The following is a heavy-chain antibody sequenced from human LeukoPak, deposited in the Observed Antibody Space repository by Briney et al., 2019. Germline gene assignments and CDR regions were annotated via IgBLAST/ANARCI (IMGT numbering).Heavy chain of an antibody. CDR2: ISAYNGNT. CDR1: GYTFTSYG. Sequence: ASVKVSCKASGYTFTSYGISWVRQAPGQGLEWMGWISAYNGNTNYAQKLQGRVTMTTDISTSTAYMELRSLRSDDTAVYYCARVLTTHDAFDIWGQGTMVTVSS. J-gene: IGHJ3*02. D-gene: IGHD3-16*01. V-gene: IGHV1-18*01. CDR3: ARVLTTHDAFDI.